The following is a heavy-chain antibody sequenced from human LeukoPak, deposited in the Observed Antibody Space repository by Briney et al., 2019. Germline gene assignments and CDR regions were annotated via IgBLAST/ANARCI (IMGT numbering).Heavy chain of an antibody. CDR3: AKAISNNYFDY. CDR1: GFTFSSCA. D-gene: IGHD5-24*01. J-gene: IGHJ4*02. V-gene: IGHV3-23*01. CDR2: ISGSGGST. Sequence: GGSLRLSCVASGFTFSSCAMSWVRQAPGKGLEWVSAISGSGGSTYYADSVKGRFTIPRDNSKNTLYLQMNSLRAEDTAVYYCAKAISNNYFDYWGQGTLVTVSS.